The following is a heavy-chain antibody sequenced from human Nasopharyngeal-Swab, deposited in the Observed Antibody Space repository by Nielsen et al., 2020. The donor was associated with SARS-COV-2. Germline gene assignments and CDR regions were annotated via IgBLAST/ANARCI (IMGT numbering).Heavy chain of an antibody. CDR3: AHHYGGNTDHLDY. D-gene: IGHD4-23*01. CDR2: ISSSGSTI. Sequence: GGSLRLSCAASGFTFGDYYMSWIRQAPGKGLEWVSYISSSGSTIYYADSVKGRFTISRDNAKNSLYLQMNSLRAEDTAVYYCAHHYGGNTDHLDYWGQGTLVTVSS. V-gene: IGHV3-11*04. CDR1: GFTFGDYY. J-gene: IGHJ4*02.